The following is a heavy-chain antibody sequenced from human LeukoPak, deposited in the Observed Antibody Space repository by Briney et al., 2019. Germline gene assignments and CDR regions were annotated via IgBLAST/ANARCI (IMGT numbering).Heavy chain of an antibody. CDR1: GYTFTGYY. Sequence: ASVKASCKASGYTFTGYYMHWVRQAPGQGLEWMGWINPNSGGTNYAQKFQGRVTMTRDTSISTAYMELSRLRSDDTAVYYCARDLARSYYDSSGYSTWGQGTLVTVSS. CDR2: INPNSGGT. CDR3: ARDLARSYYDSSGYST. D-gene: IGHD3-22*01. V-gene: IGHV1-2*02. J-gene: IGHJ5*02.